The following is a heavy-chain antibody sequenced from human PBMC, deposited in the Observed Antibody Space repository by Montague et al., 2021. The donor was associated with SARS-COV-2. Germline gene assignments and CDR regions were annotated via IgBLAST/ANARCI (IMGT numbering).Heavy chain of an antibody. CDR3: AGRGSWGLYWYFDL. CDR2: IYYSGSTS. CDR1: GGSIDSSSYH. J-gene: IGHJ2*01. Sequence: SETLSFTCTVSGGSIDSSSYHWDWIRQSPGKGLEWIGSIYYSGSTSYYNPSLKSRVTISVDTSKNQFSLRLTSVTAADTAVYYCAGRGSWGLYWYFDLWGRGALVTVSS. V-gene: IGHV4-39*07. D-gene: IGHD1-26*01.